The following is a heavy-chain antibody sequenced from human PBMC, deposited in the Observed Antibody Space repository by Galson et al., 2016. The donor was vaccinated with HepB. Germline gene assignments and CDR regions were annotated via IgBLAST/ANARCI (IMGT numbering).Heavy chain of an antibody. V-gene: IGHV1-2*04. CDR2: INPNSGGT. Sequence: SVKVSCKASGYTFTGYYMHWVRQAPGQGLEWMGWINPNSGGTNYAQKFQGWVTMTRDTSISTAYMELSRLRSDDTAVYYCAREGPDPNGDGYNLGAFDIWGQGTMVTVSS. J-gene: IGHJ3*02. D-gene: IGHD5-24*01. CDR3: AREGPDPNGDGYNLGAFDI. CDR1: GYTFTGYY.